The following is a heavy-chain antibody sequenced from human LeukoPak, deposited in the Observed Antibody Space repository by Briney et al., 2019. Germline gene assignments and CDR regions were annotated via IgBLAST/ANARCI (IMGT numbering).Heavy chain of an antibody. CDR2: ISTSSSYI. V-gene: IGHV3-21*04. D-gene: IGHD3/OR15-3a*01. CDR3: ARAEFGRVSFMDV. Sequence: GGSLRLSCAASGFSFSSYSMNWVGQAPGKGLEWVPFISTSSSYIYYAGSVKGRFTTSRDNARNSLYLQMNSLRSDDTAVYYCARAEFGRVSFMDVWGKGTTVTVSS. CDR1: GFSFSSYS. J-gene: IGHJ6*03.